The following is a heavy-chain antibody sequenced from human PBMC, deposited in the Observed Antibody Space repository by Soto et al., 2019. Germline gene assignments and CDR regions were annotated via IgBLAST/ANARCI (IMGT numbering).Heavy chain of an antibody. CDR1: GFTFSSYA. V-gene: IGHV3-23*01. CDR3: ARGGYNYYYMDV. Sequence: GGSLRLSCAASGFTFSSYAMSWVRQAPGKGLEWVSAISGSGGSTYYADSVKGRFTISRDNSKNTLYPQMNSLRAEDTAVYYCARGGYNYYYMDVWGKGTTVTVSS. J-gene: IGHJ6*03. CDR2: ISGSGGST.